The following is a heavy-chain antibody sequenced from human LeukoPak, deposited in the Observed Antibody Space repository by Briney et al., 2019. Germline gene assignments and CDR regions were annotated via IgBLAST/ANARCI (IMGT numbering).Heavy chain of an antibody. V-gene: IGHV3-23*01. CDR1: GFTFSNYW. D-gene: IGHD3-22*01. J-gene: IGHJ3*02. CDR3: AKVRMITMIAYDAFDI. CDR2: ISGSSSST. Sequence: GGSLRLSCAASGFTFSNYWMSWVRQAPGKGLEWVSAISGSSSSTYYADSVKGRFTISRDNSKNTLYLQMNSLRAEDTAVYYCAKVRMITMIAYDAFDIWGQGTMVTVSS.